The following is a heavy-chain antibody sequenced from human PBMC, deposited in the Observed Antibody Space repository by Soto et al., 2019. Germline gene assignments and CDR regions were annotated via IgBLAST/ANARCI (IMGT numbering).Heavy chain of an antibody. CDR3: ARAKAPLYSSSWYWLAP. V-gene: IGHV4-59*08. CDR1: AGSISSYY. J-gene: IGHJ5*02. Sequence: SETLSLTCSVSAGSISSYYWSWIRQPPGKGLEWIGYISYSGSTNYNPSLKSRVTISVDTSKNQFSLKLSSVTAADTAVYYCARAKAPLYSSSWYWLAPWGQGIPVTVSS. CDR2: ISYSGST. D-gene: IGHD6-13*01.